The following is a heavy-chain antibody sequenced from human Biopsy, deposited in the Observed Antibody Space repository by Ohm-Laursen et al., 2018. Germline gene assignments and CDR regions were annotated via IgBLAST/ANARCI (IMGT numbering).Heavy chain of an antibody. D-gene: IGHD6-19*01. CDR1: GASVTSGSYY. CDR3: ARESALAGDFDS. J-gene: IGHJ4*02. V-gene: IGHV4-61*01. CDR2: ISNIGST. Sequence: TLSLTCTVSGASVTSGSYYWSWIRQPPGKGLEWLGYISNIGSTNYNPSLKSRVTISVDTSKNHFSLKLTPVTAADTAVYYCARESALAGDFDSWGQGTLVTVSS.